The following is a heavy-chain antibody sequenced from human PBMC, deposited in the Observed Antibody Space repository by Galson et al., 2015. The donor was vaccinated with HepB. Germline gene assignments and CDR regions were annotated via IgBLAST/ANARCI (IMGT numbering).Heavy chain of an antibody. D-gene: IGHD2-8*01. CDR3: ARDPRWYTNGIWYTDYGMGV. V-gene: IGHV3-48*03. Sequence: LRLSCAASGFIFSDYEMKWVRQAPGKGLEWVPHISSSGTTIDYADSVRGRFTISRDNAKNSLYLQMNSLRVEDTALYYCARDPRWYTNGIWYTDYGMGVWGQGTTVIVSS. CDR2: ISSSGTTI. CDR1: GFIFSDYE. J-gene: IGHJ6*02.